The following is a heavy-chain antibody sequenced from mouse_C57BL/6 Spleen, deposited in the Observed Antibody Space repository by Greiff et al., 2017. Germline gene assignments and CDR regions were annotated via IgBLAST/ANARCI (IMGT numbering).Heavy chain of an antibody. V-gene: IGHV3-6*01. CDR2: ISYDGSN. J-gene: IGHJ3*01. CDR3: AREDPLFAY. Sequence: EVQLQESGPGLVKPSQSLSLTCSVTGYSITSGYYWNWIRQFPGNKLEWMGYISYDGSNNYNPSLKNRISITRDTSKNQFFLKLNSVTTEDTATYYCAREDPLFAYWGQGTLVTVSA. CDR1: GYSITSGYY.